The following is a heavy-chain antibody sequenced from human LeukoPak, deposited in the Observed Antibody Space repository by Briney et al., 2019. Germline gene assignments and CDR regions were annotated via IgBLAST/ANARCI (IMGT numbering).Heavy chain of an antibody. CDR1: GFIFSSYG. D-gene: IGHD6-13*01. CDR2: IRYDGSKK. V-gene: IGHV3-30*02. J-gene: IGHJ5*02. Sequence: PGGSLRLSCAASGFIFSSYGMHWVRQAPGKGLEWVAFIRYDGSKKYYADSVKGRFTISRGNSKNTLYLQMNSLRAEDTAVYYCAKCTAAACPGWFDPWGQGTLVTVSS. CDR3: AKCTAAACPGWFDP.